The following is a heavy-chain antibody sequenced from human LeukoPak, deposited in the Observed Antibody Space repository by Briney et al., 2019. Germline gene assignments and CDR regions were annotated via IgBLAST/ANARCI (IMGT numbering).Heavy chain of an antibody. J-gene: IGHJ4*02. Sequence: GGSLRLSCAASGFTFSSYAMSWVRQAPGKGLEWVSAISGSGGSTYYADSVKGRFTISRDNSKNTLCLQMNSLRAEDTAVYYCAKDHLYYYDSSGYYLFDYWGQGTLVTVSS. CDR1: GFTFSSYA. V-gene: IGHV3-23*01. CDR3: AKDHLYYYDSSGYYLFDY. D-gene: IGHD3-22*01. CDR2: ISGSGGST.